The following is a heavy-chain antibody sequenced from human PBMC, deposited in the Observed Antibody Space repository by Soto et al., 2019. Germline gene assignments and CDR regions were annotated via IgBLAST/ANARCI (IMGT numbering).Heavy chain of an antibody. J-gene: IGHJ4*02. V-gene: IGHV3-30-3*01. CDR3: ARPQSPLLEYPTFDY. CDR1: GFTFSSYA. D-gene: IGHD1-1*01. CDR2: ISYDGSNK. Sequence: QVQLVESGGGVVQPGRSLRLSCAASGFTFSSYAMHWVRQAPGKGLEWVAVISYDGSNKYYADSVKGRFTISRDNSKNTLYLQMNRLRAEDTAVYYCARPQSPLLEYPTFDYWGQGTLVTVSS.